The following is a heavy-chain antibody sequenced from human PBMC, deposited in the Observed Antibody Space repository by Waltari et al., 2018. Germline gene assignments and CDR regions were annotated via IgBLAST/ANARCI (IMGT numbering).Heavy chain of an antibody. CDR2: IKQDGSEK. J-gene: IGHJ6*03. CDR3: ARDYYDFWSGYRNDYYYYYMDV. D-gene: IGHD3-3*01. Sequence: EVQLVESGGGLVQPGGSLRLSCAASGFTFSSYWMSWVRQAPGKGREWVANIKQDGSEKYYVDSVKGRFTISRDNAKNSLYLQMNSLRAEDTAVYYCARDYYDFWSGYRNDYYYYYMDVWGKGTTVTVSS. CDR1: GFTFSSYW. V-gene: IGHV3-7*01.